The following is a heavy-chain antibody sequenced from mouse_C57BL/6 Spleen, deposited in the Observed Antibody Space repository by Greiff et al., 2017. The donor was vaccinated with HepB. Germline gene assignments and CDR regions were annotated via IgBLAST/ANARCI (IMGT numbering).Heavy chain of an antibody. CDR2: IYPGSGST. D-gene: IGHD2-4*01. J-gene: IGHJ4*01. Sequence: QVQLQQPGAELVKPGASVKMSCKASGYTFTSYWITWVKQRPGQGLEWIGDIYPGSGSTNYNEKFKSKATLTVDTSSSTAYMQLSSPTSEDSAVYYCAGGLYYDYDYAMDYWGQGTSVTVSS. CDR3: AGGLYYDYDYAMDY. CDR1: GYTFTSYW. V-gene: IGHV1-55*01.